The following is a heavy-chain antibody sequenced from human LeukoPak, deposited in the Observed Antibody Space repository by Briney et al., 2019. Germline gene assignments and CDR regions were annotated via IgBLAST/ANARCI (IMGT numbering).Heavy chain of an antibody. CDR3: ARFGSRIGTGASFGFDS. CDR2: IFYGGST. CDR1: GDSIYNSDYY. J-gene: IGHJ4*02. V-gene: IGHV4-39*07. Sequence: SETLSLTCTVSGDSIYNSDYYWGWIRQPPGKGLEWIGSIFYGGSTYYNPSLESRVTVSIATPKSQFSLKLRSVTAADTAVYYCARFGSRIGTGASFGFDSWGQGTLVLVSS. D-gene: IGHD1-14*01.